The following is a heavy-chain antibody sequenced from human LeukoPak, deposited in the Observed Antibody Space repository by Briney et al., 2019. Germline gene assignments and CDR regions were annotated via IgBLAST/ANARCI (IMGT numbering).Heavy chain of an antibody. CDR1: GFTFSGYS. CDR3: ARDRSSGWESWYFDL. Sequence: GGSLRLSCAASGFTFSGYSMHWVRQAPGKGLEWVAVISYDGSNKYYADSVKGRFTISRDNSKNTLYLQMNSLRAEDTAEYYCARDRSSGWESWYFDLWGRGTLVTVSS. V-gene: IGHV3-30*03. J-gene: IGHJ2*01. D-gene: IGHD6-19*01. CDR2: ISYDGSNK.